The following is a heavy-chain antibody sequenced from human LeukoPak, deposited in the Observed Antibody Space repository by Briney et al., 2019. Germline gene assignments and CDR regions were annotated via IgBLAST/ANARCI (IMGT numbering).Heavy chain of an antibody. J-gene: IGHJ4*02. CDR1: GFTFDDYT. CDR2: ISWDGGST. D-gene: IGHD3-22*01. Sequence: GGSLRLSCAAPGFTFDDYTMHWVRQAPGKGLEWVSLISWDGGSTYYADSVKGRFTIYRDKSKSSLYLQMNSLRTEDTALYYCAKDIIYDSSGYPDYWGQGTLVSVSS. CDR3: AKDIIYDSSGYPDY. V-gene: IGHV3-43*01.